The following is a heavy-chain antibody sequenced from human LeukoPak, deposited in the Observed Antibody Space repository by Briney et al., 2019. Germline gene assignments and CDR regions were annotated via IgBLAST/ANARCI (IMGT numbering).Heavy chain of an antibody. CDR2: IIWNSGSI. V-gene: IGHV3-9*03. CDR1: GFTFDNYA. J-gene: IGHJ3*02. Sequence: GRSLRLSCAASGFTFDNYAMHWVREAPGKGLEWGSGIIWNSGSIGYADSVQGRFTLSRDNAKTSLSLQMNSLRTEDMALYYCAREGIPSTGGGDAFDIWGQGTMVTVSS. CDR3: AREGIPSTGGGDAFDI. D-gene: IGHD6-13*01.